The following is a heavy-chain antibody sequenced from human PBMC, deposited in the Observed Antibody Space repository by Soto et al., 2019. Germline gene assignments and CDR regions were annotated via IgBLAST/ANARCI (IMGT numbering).Heavy chain of an antibody. CDR3: AREPKQNYDSSPWNGGFDS. CDR2: IYYTGIN. J-gene: IGHJ4*02. CDR1: GDSISSPHYY. Sequence: QVHLQESGPGLVKPSQTLSLSCTVSGDSISSPHYYWTWIRQPPGKGLEWVGYIYYTGINFYNPALKSRVAMSVDPSTNQFSLKLASVTDADTAVYFCAREPKQNYDSSPWNGGFDSWGPGTLVTVSS. D-gene: IGHD3-22*01. V-gene: IGHV4-30-4*01.